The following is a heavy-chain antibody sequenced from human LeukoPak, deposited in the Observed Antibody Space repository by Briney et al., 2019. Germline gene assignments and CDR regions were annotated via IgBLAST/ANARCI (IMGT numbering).Heavy chain of an antibody. CDR2: IIPIFGTA. Sequence: ASVKVSCKASGGTFSSYAISWVRQAPGQGLEWMGGIIPIFGTANYAQKFQGRVTITTDESTSTAYMELSSLRSEDTAVYYCARSPCSSTSCGFDPWGQGTLVTVSS. D-gene: IGHD2-2*01. CDR3: ARSPCSSTSCGFDP. V-gene: IGHV1-69*05. CDR1: GGTFSSYA. J-gene: IGHJ5*02.